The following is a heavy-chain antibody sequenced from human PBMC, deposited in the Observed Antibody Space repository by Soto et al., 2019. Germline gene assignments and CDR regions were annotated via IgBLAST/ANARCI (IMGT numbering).Heavy chain of an antibody. D-gene: IGHD3-10*01. Sequence: SETLSLTCTVSGGSISSGDYHWSWVRQPPGKRLEWIGYIYYRGNTYYNPSLESRITISVDTSKNQFTLKLSSVTAADTAVYYCARDYYYSSGSHFNHWGQGTLVTVSS. CDR2: IYYRGNT. V-gene: IGHV4-30-4*01. J-gene: IGHJ5*02. CDR1: GGSISSGDYH. CDR3: ARDYYYSSGSHFNH.